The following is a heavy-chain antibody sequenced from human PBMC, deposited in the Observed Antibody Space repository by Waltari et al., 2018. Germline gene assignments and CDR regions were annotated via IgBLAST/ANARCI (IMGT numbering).Heavy chain of an antibody. CDR3: ARGGLNNYYNSFDN. Sequence: EAQLVESGGGLVQSGGSLRLSCVASGFTFFVHEMNWVRQAPGRGLEWLSSIGSSDTTTSYADSVKGRFTISRDNAKNSVFPQMDSLRAADTAVYFCARGGLNNYYNSFDNWGEGTLVTVSS. CDR1: GFTFFVHE. J-gene: IGHJ4*02. CDR2: IGSSDTTT. V-gene: IGHV3-48*03. D-gene: IGHD3-10*01.